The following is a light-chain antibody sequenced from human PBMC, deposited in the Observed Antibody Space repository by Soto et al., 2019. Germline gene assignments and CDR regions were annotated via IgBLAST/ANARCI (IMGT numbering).Light chain of an antibody. CDR3: QQYNNWPPYT. CDR1: PSVNSN. V-gene: IGKV3-15*01. J-gene: IGKJ2*01. Sequence: EIVMTQSPATLSVSPGERATLSCRASPSVNSNLAWYQQKPGQAPSLLIYGASTRATGVPARFSGSGSGTEFTLTISSLQSEDFAVYYCQQYNNWPPYTFGQGTKLEIK. CDR2: GAS.